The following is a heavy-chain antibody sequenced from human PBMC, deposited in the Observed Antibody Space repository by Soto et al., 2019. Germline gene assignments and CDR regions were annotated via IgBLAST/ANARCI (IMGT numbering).Heavy chain of an antibody. V-gene: IGHV3-7*05. CDR1: GFTFSSYR. CDR2: IKQDGSEK. D-gene: IGHD2-21*02. Sequence: EVQLVESGGCLVPPGGSPRLSCAASGFTFSSYRMSWVRQATGKGLEWVANIKQDGSEKYYVDSVKGRFTISRDNAKISLYLQMNSLRAEVTAVYYCARDSAYCGGDCLVGPVDCWGQGTLVTVSS. J-gene: IGHJ4*02. CDR3: ARDSAYCGGDCLVGPVDC.